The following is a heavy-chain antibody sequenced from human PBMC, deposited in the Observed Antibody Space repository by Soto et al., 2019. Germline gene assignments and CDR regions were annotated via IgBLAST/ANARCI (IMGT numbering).Heavy chain of an antibody. D-gene: IGHD1-26*01. CDR3: AKESGSERPWATHL. Sequence: GGSLRLSCVASGLTVSHNYMAWVRQAPEMGREWVSILYTEGTTYYADSVKGRFTISRDSSKNTLFLQMDSLRAEDTAVYYCAKESGSERPWATHLWGQGTLVTVSS. V-gene: IGHV3-53*01. CDR2: LYTEGTT. CDR1: GLTVSHNY. J-gene: IGHJ4*02.